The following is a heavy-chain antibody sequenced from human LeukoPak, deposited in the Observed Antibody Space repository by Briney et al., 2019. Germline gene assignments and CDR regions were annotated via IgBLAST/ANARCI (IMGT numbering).Heavy chain of an antibody. J-gene: IGHJ4*02. Sequence: SETLSLTCTVSGGSISSYYWSWIRQPPGKGLEWIGYIYYSGSTNYNPSLKSRVTISVDTSKNQFSLKLSSVTAADTAVYYCARLNIVGANNVDYWGQGTLVTVSS. CDR2: IYYSGST. D-gene: IGHD1-26*01. CDR3: ARLNIVGANNVDY. V-gene: IGHV4-59*08. CDR1: GGSISSYY.